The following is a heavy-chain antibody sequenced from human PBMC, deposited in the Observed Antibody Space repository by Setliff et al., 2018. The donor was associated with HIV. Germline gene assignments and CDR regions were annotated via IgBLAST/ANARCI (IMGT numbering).Heavy chain of an antibody. CDR1: GGSISTNYY. J-gene: IGHJ6*03. D-gene: IGHD2-2*01. CDR3: ARHRDPPGTSWIFYYYYMDL. CDR2: AYYSGSS. Sequence: SETLSLTCTVSGGSISTNYYWGWIRQPPGKGLEWIGSAYYSGSSYYSPSLRSRVTISVDTSKNQFSLRLSSVTAADTGVYYCARHRDPPGTSWIFYYYYMDLWGGGTTVTV. V-gene: IGHV4-39*01.